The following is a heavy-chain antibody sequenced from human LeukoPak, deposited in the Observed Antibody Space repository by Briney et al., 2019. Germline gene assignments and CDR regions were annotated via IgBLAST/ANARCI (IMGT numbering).Heavy chain of an antibody. Sequence: PSETLSLTCTLSGYSISSGYDWGWIRQPPGQGLGWSGTIYHSGSTYYNPSLKSRVTISVDTSKNQFSLKLSSVTAADTAVYYCARISGSYLSYYYYYMDVWGKGTTVTVSS. CDR2: IYHSGST. CDR3: ARISGSYLSYYYYYMDV. J-gene: IGHJ6*03. V-gene: IGHV4-38-2*02. CDR1: GYSISSGYD. D-gene: IGHD1-26*01.